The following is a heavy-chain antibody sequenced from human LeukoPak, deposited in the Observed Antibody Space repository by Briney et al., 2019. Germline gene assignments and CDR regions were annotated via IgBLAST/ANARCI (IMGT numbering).Heavy chain of an antibody. J-gene: IGHJ4*02. Sequence: GGSLRLSCAASGFTFSSYSMNWVRQAPGKGLEWVSYISSSSSTIYYADSVKGRFTISRDNAKNSLYLQMNSLRAEDTAVYYCARGCPYYYDSSGYYYVDYWGQGTLVTVSS. V-gene: IGHV3-48*01. CDR3: ARGCPYYYDSSGYYYVDY. CDR1: GFTFSSYS. D-gene: IGHD3-22*01. CDR2: ISSSSSTI.